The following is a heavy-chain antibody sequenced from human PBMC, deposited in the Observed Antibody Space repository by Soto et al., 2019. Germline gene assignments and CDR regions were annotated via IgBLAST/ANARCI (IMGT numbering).Heavy chain of an antibody. CDR1: GGSISSSNW. J-gene: IGHJ6*02. V-gene: IGHV4-4*02. CDR2: IYHSGST. CDR3: ARSTKREWLLLWSPGDYYYGMDV. Sequence: QVQLQESGPGLVKPSGTLSLTCAVSGGSISSSNWWSWVRQPPGKGLEWIGEIYHSGSTNYNPSLKSRVTISVDKSKNQFSLKLSSVTAADTAVYYCARSTKREWLLLWSPGDYYYGMDVWGQGTTVTVSS. D-gene: IGHD3-3*01.